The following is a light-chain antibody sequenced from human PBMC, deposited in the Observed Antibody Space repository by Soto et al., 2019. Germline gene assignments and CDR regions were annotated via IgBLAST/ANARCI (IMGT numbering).Light chain of an antibody. CDR1: SSDVGAYNY. V-gene: IGLV2-14*01. CDR3: TSYTSSSTWV. J-gene: IGLJ3*02. CDR2: EVN. Sequence: QSALTQPASVSGSPGQSITISCTGTSSDVGAYNYVSWYQQHPDKAPKLMIYEVNNRPSGVSNRFSGSKSGNTASLTISGLQAEDEADYHCTSYTSSSTWVFGGGTKLTVL.